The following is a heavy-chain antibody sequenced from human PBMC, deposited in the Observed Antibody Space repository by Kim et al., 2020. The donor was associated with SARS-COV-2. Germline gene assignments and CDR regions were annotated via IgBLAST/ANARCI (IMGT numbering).Heavy chain of an antibody. Sequence: YAQGLPGRFVFSVDTSVSTAYLQISSLKAEDTAVYYCAREENYDILTVTDYWGQGTLVTVSS. V-gene: IGHV7-4-1*02. J-gene: IGHJ4*02. CDR3: AREENYDILTVTDY. D-gene: IGHD3-9*01.